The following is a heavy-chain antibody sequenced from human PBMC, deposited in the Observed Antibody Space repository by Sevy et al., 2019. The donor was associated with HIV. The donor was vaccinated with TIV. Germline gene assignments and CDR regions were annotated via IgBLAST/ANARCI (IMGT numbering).Heavy chain of an antibody. Sequence: GGSLRLSCAASGFTFSSYGMHWVRQAPGKGLEWVAVIWYDGSNKYYADSMKGRFTISRDNSKNTLYLQMNSLRAEDTAVYYCARDQVTIFGVVKWGNFDYWGQGTLVTVSS. CDR1: GFTFSSYG. J-gene: IGHJ4*02. CDR3: ARDQVTIFGVVKWGNFDY. D-gene: IGHD3-3*01. V-gene: IGHV3-33*01. CDR2: IWYDGSNK.